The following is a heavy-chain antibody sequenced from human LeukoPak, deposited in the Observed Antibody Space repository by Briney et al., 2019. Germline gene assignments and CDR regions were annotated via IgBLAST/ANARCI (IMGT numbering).Heavy chain of an antibody. CDR3: AKDQGYYDSSNFDY. V-gene: IGHV3-23*01. Sequence: GGSLRLSCAASGFTFRSYWMSWVRQAPGKGLEWVSAISGSGGSTYYADSVKGRFTISRDNSKNTLYLQMNSLRAEDTAVYYCAKDQGYYDSSNFDYWGQGTLVTVSS. J-gene: IGHJ4*02. D-gene: IGHD3-22*01. CDR1: GFTFRSYW. CDR2: ISGSGGST.